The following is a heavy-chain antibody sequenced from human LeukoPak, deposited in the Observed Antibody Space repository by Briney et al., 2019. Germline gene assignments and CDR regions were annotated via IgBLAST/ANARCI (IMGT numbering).Heavy chain of an antibody. CDR1: GGSISSYY. CDR3: AGRYGDYYYYGMDV. J-gene: IGHJ6*02. Sequence: SETLSLTCTVSGGSISSYYWSWIRQPPGKGLEWIGYIYYSGSTNYNPSLKSRVTISVDTSKNQFSLKLSSVTAADTAVHYCAGRYGDYYYYGMDVWGQGTTVTVSS. V-gene: IGHV4-59*08. D-gene: IGHD4-17*01. CDR2: IYYSGST.